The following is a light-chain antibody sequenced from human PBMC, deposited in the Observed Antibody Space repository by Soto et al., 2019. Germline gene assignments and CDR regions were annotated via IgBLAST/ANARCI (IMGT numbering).Light chain of an antibody. CDR3: QQYNNWRT. Sequence: EIVMTQSPATLSVSPGERATLSCRASQSVSSNLAWYQQKPGQAPRLLIHDASTRATGTPARFSGSGSGTEFTLTISSLQSEDSAVYYCQQYNNWRTFVQGTKVEIK. V-gene: IGKV3-15*01. CDR2: DAS. CDR1: QSVSSN. J-gene: IGKJ1*01.